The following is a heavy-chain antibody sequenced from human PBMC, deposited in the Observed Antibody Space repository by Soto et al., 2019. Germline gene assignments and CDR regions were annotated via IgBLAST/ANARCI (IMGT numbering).Heavy chain of an antibody. V-gene: IGHV3-23*01. CDR2: ISGRGDTT. CDR3: AKRDLEWLLVGPLDA. Sequence: GGSLRLSCAASGFTFSSFAMSWVRQAPGRGLEWVSSISGRGDTTYYADSVKGRFTISRDRSKNMVHLQMNSLRAEDTALYYCAKRDLEWLLVGPLDAWGQGTMVTVYS. CDR1: GFTFSSFA. J-gene: IGHJ5*02. D-gene: IGHD3-3*01.